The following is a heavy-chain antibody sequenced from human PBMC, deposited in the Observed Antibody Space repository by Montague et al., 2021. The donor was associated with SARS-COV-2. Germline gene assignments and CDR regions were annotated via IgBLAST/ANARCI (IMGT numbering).Heavy chain of an antibody. CDR3: ARLLSWIAAAGTIHYFDY. D-gene: IGHD6-13*01. CDR1: GGSISSSSYY. Sequence: SETLSLTCTVSGGSISSSSYYWGWIRQPPGKGLEWIGSIYYSGSTYYNPSLKSRVTISVDTSKNQFSLKLSSVTVADTAVYYCARLLSWIAAAGTIHYFDYWGQGTLVTVSS. CDR2: IYYSGST. V-gene: IGHV4-39*01. J-gene: IGHJ4*02.